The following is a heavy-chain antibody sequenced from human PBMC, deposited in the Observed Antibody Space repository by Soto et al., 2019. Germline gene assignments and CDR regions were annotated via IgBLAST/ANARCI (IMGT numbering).Heavy chain of an antibody. CDR3: AREQIGCSSTSCYPGWRDYYYYGMDV. V-gene: IGHV1-18*01. CDR2: T. J-gene: IGHJ6*02. D-gene: IGHD2-2*01. CDR1: GYTFTSYG. Sequence: GASVKVSCKASGYTFTSYGISWVRQAPGQGLEWMGTNYAQKLQGRVTMTTDTSTSTAYMELRSLRSDDTAVYYCAREQIGCSSTSCYPGWRDYYYYGMDVWGQGTTVTVSS.